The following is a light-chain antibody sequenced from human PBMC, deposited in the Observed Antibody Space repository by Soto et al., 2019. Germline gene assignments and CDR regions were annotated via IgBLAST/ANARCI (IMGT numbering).Light chain of an antibody. J-gene: IGKJ4*01. CDR3: QQRSDWPLT. CDR2: GAF. V-gene: IGKV3-11*01. Sequence: EIVLTQSTATLSLSPGGRATPSCRASPSVTNFLAWYQQKPGQAPRLLIYGAFNRATGIPARFSGSGSGTDFTLTISSLEPEDFAVYYCQQRSDWPLTFGGGTKV. CDR1: PSVTNF.